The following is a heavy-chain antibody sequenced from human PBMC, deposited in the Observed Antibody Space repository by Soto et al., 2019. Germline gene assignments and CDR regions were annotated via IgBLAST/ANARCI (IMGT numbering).Heavy chain of an antibody. V-gene: IGHV1-18*01. D-gene: IGHD1-1*01. CDR1: GYTFTNYG. Sequence: QVQLVQSGAEVKKPGASVKVSCKASGYTFTNYGITWLQQAPGQGPEWMGWISAYNGHTKYAQNLQGRVTMTTETSTSTAYMELTSLRSDDTALYYCARGDGNYFDYWGQGTVVTVSS. CDR3: ARGDGNYFDY. J-gene: IGHJ4*02. CDR2: ISAYNGHT.